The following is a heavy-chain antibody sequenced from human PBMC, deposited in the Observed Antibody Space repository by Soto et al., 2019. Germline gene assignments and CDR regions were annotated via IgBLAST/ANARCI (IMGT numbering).Heavy chain of an antibody. CDR1: GYTFASYG. D-gene: IGHD2-2*01. J-gene: IGHJ4*01. CDR2: INAGNGNT. Sequence: GAAVKVSCKAPGYTFASYGMYWVRPAPGQRLEWMGWINAGNGNTKYSQKFQGRVTITRDTSASTAYMELSSLRSEDTAVYYCARWLGCSSANRYAELSYRAQG. CDR3: ARWLGCSSANRYAELSY. V-gene: IGHV1-3*01.